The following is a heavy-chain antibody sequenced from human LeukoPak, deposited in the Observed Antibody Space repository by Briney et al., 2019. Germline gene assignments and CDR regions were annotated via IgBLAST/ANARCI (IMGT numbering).Heavy chain of an antibody. CDR1: GFTFSSYS. J-gene: IGHJ3*02. V-gene: IGHV3-30*03. CDR3: AREGERQAFDI. D-gene: IGHD3-16*01. CDR2: ISYDGSNK. Sequence: PGGSLRLSCAASGFTFSSYSMNWVRQAPGKGLEWVAVISYDGSNKYYADSVKGRFTISRDNSKNTLYLQMNSLRAEDTAVYYCAREGERQAFDIWGQGTMVTVSS.